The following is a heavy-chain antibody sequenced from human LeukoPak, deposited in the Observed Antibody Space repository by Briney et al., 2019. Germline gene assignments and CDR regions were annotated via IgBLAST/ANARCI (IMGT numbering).Heavy chain of an antibody. V-gene: IGHV4-30-2*01. CDR1: GGSISSGGYC. CDR3: VRGYYYDSSGKWVRAFDI. D-gene: IGHD3-22*01. CDR2: KNHSGTT. J-gene: IGHJ3*02. Sequence: SETLSLTCAVSGGSISSGGYCWSWIRQPPGKGLEWIGDKNHSGTTHSYPSIKSRVTISVDRSKNPFSLRLSSVTATATASWSSVRGYYYDSSGKWVRAFDIWGQGTMVTVSS.